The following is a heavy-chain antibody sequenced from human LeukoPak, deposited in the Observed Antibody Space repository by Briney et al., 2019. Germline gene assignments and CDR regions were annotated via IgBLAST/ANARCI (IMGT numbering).Heavy chain of an antibody. Sequence: SETLSLTCTVSGGSISSYYWSWIRQPPGKGLEWVGYVYYSGTTDYNPSLKSRVTISVDTSNNQFSLRVSSVTAADTAVYYCARSSGAYRSFDYWGQGTLVPVSS. CDR2: VYYSGTT. CDR1: GGSISSYY. CDR3: ARSSGAYRSFDY. D-gene: IGHD1-26*01. J-gene: IGHJ4*02. V-gene: IGHV4-59*01.